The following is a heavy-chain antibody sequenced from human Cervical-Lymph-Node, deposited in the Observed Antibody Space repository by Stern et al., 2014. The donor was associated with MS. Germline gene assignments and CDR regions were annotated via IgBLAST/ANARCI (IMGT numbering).Heavy chain of an antibody. Sequence: VQLVQSGAEVKKPGASVKVSCKASGYSFSTFYLHWLRQAPGQGLQWIARIDPGSGATTFSQTFQGRVTMTTDRSITTADLELRGLRSDDTAVYYCARIYCSGDECYHSFDTWGQGTLVTVSS. V-gene: IGHV1-2*06. CDR2: IDPGSGAT. J-gene: IGHJ4*02. D-gene: IGHD3-16*02. CDR1: GYSFSTFY. CDR3: ARIYCSGDECYHSFDT.